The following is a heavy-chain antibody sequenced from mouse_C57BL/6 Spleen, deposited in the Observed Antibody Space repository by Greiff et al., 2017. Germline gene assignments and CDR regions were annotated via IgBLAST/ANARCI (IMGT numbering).Heavy chain of an antibody. CDR3: ATGFAY. Sequence: EVKLQQSGPELVKPGASVKMSCKASGYTFTDYNMHWVQQTHGKSLEWIGYINPNNGGTSSTQKVKGKSTLTVNKSSSTAYMNLRSLTSEDSAVYYCATGFAYWGQGTLVTVAA. CDR1: GYTFTDYN. CDR2: INPNNGGT. J-gene: IGHJ3*01. V-gene: IGHV1-22*01.